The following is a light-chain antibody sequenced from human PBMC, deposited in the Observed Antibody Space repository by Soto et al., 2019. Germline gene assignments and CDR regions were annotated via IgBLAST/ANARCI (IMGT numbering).Light chain of an antibody. CDR3: QQYGSSAPIT. CDR2: GAS. V-gene: IGKV3-20*01. J-gene: IGKJ5*01. Sequence: EIVLTQSPGTLSLSPGERATLPCRAGQSVSNNYLAWYQQKPGQAPRLLIYGASIRATGIPDRFSGSGSETDFTPTISRLEPEDFALYYCQQYGSSAPITFGQGTRLEIK. CDR1: QSVSNNY.